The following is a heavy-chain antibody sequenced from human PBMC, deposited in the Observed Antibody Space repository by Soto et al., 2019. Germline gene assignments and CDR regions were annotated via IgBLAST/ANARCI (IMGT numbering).Heavy chain of an antibody. CDR3: ATQYTYAPFDP. CDR2: IYYSGTT. D-gene: IGHD5-18*01. Sequence: QVQLQESGPGLVKPSQTLSLTCTVSGGSISRGDCYWSWIRQHPGKGLEWIGYIYYSGTTYYNPSLKSRVTISLDTSKNQFSLKLSSVTAADTAVYYCATQYTYAPFDPWGQGTLVTVSS. J-gene: IGHJ5*02. V-gene: IGHV4-31*03. CDR1: GGSISRGDCY.